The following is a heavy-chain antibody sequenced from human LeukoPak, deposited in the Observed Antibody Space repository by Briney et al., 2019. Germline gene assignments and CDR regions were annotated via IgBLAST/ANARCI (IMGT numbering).Heavy chain of an antibody. CDR3: TATIFGVSGGY. CDR1: GFTFSNAW. V-gene: IGHV3-15*01. J-gene: IGHJ4*02. Sequence: GGSLRLSCAASGFTFSNAWMSWVRQAPGKGLEWVGRIKSKTDGGTTDYAAPVKGRFTISRDDSKNTLYLQMNSLKTEDTAVYYCTATIFGVSGGYWGQGTLVTVSS. CDR2: IKSKTDGGTT. D-gene: IGHD3-3*01.